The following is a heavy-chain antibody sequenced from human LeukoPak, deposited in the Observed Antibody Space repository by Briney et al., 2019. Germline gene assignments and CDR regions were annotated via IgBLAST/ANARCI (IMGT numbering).Heavy chain of an antibody. J-gene: IGHJ3*02. CDR2: ISSGSATT. V-gene: IGHV3-48*04. D-gene: IGHD2-2*01. CDR1: GFTFSTYA. CDR3: ARERVDCSSTSCYRQGAFDI. Sequence: PGGSLRLSCEASGFTFSTYAMNWVRQAPGKGLEWVSHISSGSATTFYAESVKGRFTISRDNTRKSLSLQMNDLRVEDTAVYYCARERVDCSSTSCYRQGAFDIWGQGTMVTVSS.